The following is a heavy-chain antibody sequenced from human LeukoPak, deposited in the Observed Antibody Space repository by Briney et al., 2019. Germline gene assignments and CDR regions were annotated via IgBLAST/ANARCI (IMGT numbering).Heavy chain of an antibody. Sequence: SVKVSCKASGFTFTSSAMQWVRQAPGQRLEWIGWIVVGSGNTNYAQKCQERVTITRDMSTSTAYMELSSLRSEDTAVYYCAAGVFGYDFWSGYDTPEKVDYWGQGTLVTVSS. V-gene: IGHV1-58*02. CDR3: AAGVFGYDFWSGYDTPEKVDY. J-gene: IGHJ4*02. CDR2: IVVGSGNT. D-gene: IGHD3-3*01. CDR1: GFTFTSSA.